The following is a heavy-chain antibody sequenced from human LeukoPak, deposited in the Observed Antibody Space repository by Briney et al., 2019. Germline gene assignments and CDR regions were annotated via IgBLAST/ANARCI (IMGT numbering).Heavy chain of an antibody. D-gene: IGHD5-18*01. V-gene: IGHV4-39*07. CDR2: IYYSGST. J-gene: IGHJ4*02. Sequence: PSEALSLTCAVSGGSISSSSYYWGWIRQPPGKGLQWIGSIYYSGSTYYNAPLKSRVTISVDTSKNQFSLNLNSVTAADTAVYYCARVLLYSYGYIDYWGQGTLVTVSS. CDR1: GGSISSSSYY. CDR3: ARVLLYSYGYIDY.